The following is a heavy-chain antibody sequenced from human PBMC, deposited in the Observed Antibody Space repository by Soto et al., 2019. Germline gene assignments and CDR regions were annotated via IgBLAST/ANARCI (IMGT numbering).Heavy chain of an antibody. CDR3: ARSARSWPPRYWYFDL. CDR1: GYTFSNYG. Sequence: GASVKVSCKTSGYTFSNYGITWVRQAPGQPLEWLGWISLYSDGTNYAQKFQGRVTITRDTSASTAYMELSSLRSEDTAVYYCARSARSWPPRYWYFDLWGRGTLVTVSS. CDR2: ISLYSDGT. V-gene: IGHV1-18*01. D-gene: IGHD1-26*01. J-gene: IGHJ2*01.